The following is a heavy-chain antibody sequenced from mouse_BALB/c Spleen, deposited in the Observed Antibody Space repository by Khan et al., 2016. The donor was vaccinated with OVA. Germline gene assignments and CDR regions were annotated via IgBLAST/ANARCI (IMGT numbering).Heavy chain of an antibody. Sequence: VQLQQSGAELARPGASVKMSCKASGYTFTSYTIHWIKKRPGQGLEWIGYINPSNDYTNYNQKFKDKATLTTDKSSTTAYLRLSSLTSDDSAVYNCVRDGAYHRNDGWFAYRGQGTLVTVSA. CDR3: VRDGAYHRNDGWFAY. V-gene: IGHV1-4*01. J-gene: IGHJ3*01. CDR1: GYTFTSYT. CDR2: INPSNDYT. D-gene: IGHD2-14*01.